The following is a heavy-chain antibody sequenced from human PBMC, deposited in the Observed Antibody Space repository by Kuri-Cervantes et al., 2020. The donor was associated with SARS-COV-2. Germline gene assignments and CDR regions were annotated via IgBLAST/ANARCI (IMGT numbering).Heavy chain of an antibody. CDR3: ARDGAWGPVEGFDY. Sequence: GESLKISCAASGFTFSSYSMNWVRQAPGKGLEWVSSISSSSSYIYYADSVKGRFTISRDNSKNSLYLQMNSLRAEDTAVYYCARDGAWGPVEGFDYWGREPWSPSPQ. CDR2: ISSSSSYI. V-gene: IGHV3-21*01. D-gene: IGHD3-16*01. J-gene: IGHJ4*02. CDR1: GFTFSSYS.